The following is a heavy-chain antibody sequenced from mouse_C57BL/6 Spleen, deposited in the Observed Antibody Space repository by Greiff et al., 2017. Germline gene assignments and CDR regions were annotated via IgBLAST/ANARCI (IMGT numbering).Heavy chain of an antibody. Sequence: QVQLQQSGAELVKPGASVKMSCKASGYTFTSYWITWVKQRPGQGLEWIGDIYPGSGSTNYNEKFKSKATLTVDTSSSTAYMQLSSLTSEDSAVYYCARGGLRRGGAWFAYWGQGTLVTVSA. D-gene: IGHD2-4*01. J-gene: IGHJ3*01. CDR2: IYPGSGST. V-gene: IGHV1-55*01. CDR1: GYTFTSYW. CDR3: ARGGLRRGGAWFAY.